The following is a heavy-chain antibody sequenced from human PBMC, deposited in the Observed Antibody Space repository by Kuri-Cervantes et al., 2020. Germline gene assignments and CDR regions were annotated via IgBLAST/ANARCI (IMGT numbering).Heavy chain of an antibody. V-gene: IGHV3-9*01. CDR3: ARDGSSSWYGRGQDYFDY. CDR1: GFTFDDYA. D-gene: IGHD6-13*01. Sequence: SLKISCAASGFTFDDYAMHWVRQAPGKGLEWVSGISWNSGSIGYADSVKGRFTISRDNAKNTLYLQMNSLRAEDTAVYYCARDGSSSWYGRGQDYFDYWGQGTLVTVSS. J-gene: IGHJ4*02. CDR2: ISWNSGSI.